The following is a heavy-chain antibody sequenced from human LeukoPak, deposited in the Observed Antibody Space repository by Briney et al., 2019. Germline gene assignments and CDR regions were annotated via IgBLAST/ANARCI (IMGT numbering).Heavy chain of an antibody. CDR1: GFTLSSYA. Sequence: PGGSLRLSCAASGFTLSSYAMSWVRQAPGKGLEWVSTIRGSGGSTYSADSVKGRFIISRDNSKNTLSLQMNSLRAEDTAVYYCAKDRSGFSNWFDPWGQGTLVTVSS. J-gene: IGHJ5*02. V-gene: IGHV3-23*01. D-gene: IGHD3-3*01. CDR3: AKDRSGFSNWFDP. CDR2: IRGSGGST.